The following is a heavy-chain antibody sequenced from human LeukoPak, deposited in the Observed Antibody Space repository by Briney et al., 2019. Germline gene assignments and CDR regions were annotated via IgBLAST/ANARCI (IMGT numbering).Heavy chain of an antibody. CDR1: GYTFTGYY. V-gene: IGHV1-2*02. D-gene: IGHD3-22*01. J-gene: IGHJ3*02. CDR2: INPNSGGT. Sequence: ASVKVSCKASGYTFTGYYMYWVRQAPVQGLEWMGWINPNSGGTNYAQKFQGRVTMNRDTSISTAYMELSRLRSDDTAVYYCARGGYYYRDAFDIWGQGTMVTVSS. CDR3: ARGGYYYRDAFDI.